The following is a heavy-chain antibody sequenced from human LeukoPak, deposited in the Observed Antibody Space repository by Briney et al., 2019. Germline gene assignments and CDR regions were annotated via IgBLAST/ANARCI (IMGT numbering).Heavy chain of an antibody. V-gene: IGHV3-21*01. D-gene: IGHD3-3*01. CDR3: ARDERKGAYDFWSGYQQPFDY. CDR2: ISSSSSYI. CDR1: GFTFSSYR. J-gene: IGHJ4*02. Sequence: PGGSLRLSCAASGFTFSSYRMNWVRQAPGKGLEWVSSISSSSSYIYYADSVKGRFTISRDNAKNSLYLQMNSLRAEDTAVYYCARDERKGAYDFWSGYQQPFDYWGQGTLVTVSS.